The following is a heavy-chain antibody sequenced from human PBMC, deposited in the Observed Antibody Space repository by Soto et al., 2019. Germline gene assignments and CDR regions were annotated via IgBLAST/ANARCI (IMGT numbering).Heavy chain of an antibody. D-gene: IGHD3-16*01. CDR1: GFTFSNAW. V-gene: IGHV3-15*07. Sequence: GGSLRLSCAASGFTFSNAWMNWVRQAPGKGLEWVGRIKSKTDGGTTDYAAPVKGRFTISRDDSKNTLYLQMNSLKTEDTAVYYCTTDLRGPNPDYYYYYGMDVWGQGTTVTVSS. J-gene: IGHJ6*02. CDR2: IKSKTDGGTT. CDR3: TTDLRGPNPDYYYYYGMDV.